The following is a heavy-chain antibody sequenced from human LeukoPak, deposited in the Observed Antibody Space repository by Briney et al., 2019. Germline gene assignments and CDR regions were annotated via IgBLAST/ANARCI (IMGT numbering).Heavy chain of an antibody. Sequence: SETLSLTCAVYGGSFSGYYWSWIRQPPGKGLEWIGEINHSGSTNYNPSLKSRVTISVDTSKNQFSLKLSSVTAADTAVYYCARGRRITMVRGDPPRYFDYWGQGTPVTVSS. V-gene: IGHV4-34*01. D-gene: IGHD3-10*01. CDR1: GGSFSGYY. J-gene: IGHJ4*02. CDR2: INHSGST. CDR3: ARGRRITMVRGDPPRYFDY.